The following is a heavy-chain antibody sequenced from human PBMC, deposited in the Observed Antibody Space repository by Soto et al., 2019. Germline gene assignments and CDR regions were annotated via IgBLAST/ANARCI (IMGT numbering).Heavy chain of an antibody. Sequence: QVQLVESGGGVVQPGRSLRLSCAASGFTFSSYGMHWVRQAPGKGLEWVAVISYDGSNKYYADSVKGRFSISRDNSKNTPFLLMSSLRAEDTAVYYCANSSVYCTGGSFYFTGVMDVWGQGTTVTVSS. V-gene: IGHV3-30*18. CDR2: ISYDGSNK. J-gene: IGHJ6*02. CDR3: ANSSVYCTGGSFYFTGVMDV. CDR1: GFTFSSYG. D-gene: IGHD2-15*01.